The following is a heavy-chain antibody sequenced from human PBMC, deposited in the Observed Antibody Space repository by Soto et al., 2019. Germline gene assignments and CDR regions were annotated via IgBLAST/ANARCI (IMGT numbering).Heavy chain of an antibody. CDR2: IYRTGST. V-gene: IGHV4-4*02. D-gene: IGHD1-7*01. Sequence: XGTLTLTCAVSGGSFTSNNWWTCVRQPPGQGLEWIGEIYRTGSTNYSPSLKSRVTISLDKSENQFSLKVTSLTAADTAVYYCASRDPGTSVDYWGQGTLVTVSS. CDR1: GGSFTSNNW. CDR3: ASRDPGTSVDY. J-gene: IGHJ4*02.